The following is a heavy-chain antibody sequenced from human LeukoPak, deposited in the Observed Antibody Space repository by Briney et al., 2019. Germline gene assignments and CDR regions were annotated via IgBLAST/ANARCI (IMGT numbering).Heavy chain of an antibody. V-gene: IGHV4-34*01. J-gene: IGHJ6*04. CDR3: ARGHGYPYGMDV. D-gene: IGHD5-18*01. CDR1: AGSFSGYY. Sequence: SETLSLTCAVYAGSFSGYYWGWIRQPPGKGLEWIGEINHSGSTNYHPSLKSRVTISVDTSKNQFSLKLSSVTAADTAVYYCARGHGYPYGMDVWGKGTTVIVSS. CDR2: INHSGST.